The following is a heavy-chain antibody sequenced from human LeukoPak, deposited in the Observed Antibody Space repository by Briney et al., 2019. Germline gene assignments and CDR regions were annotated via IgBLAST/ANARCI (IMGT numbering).Heavy chain of an antibody. CDR1: GGSFSGFY. D-gene: IGHD5-24*01. Sequence: SETLSLTCAVHGGSFSGFYWTWMRQPPGQELEWIGEIKHGGITKYHPSLNSRVTMSEDTSNNQLSLKLTSVTAADTAVYYCARGLGEGYPDYWGPGTLVTVSS. J-gene: IGHJ4*02. CDR2: IKHGGIT. CDR3: ARGLGEGYPDY. V-gene: IGHV4-34*01.